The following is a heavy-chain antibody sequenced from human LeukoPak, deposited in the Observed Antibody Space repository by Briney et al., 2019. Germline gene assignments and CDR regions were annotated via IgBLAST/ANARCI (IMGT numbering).Heavy chain of an antibody. CDR2: ISGSGGST. Sequence: GGSLRLSCAASGFTFSSYAMSWVRQVPGKGLEWVSAISGSGGSTYYADSVKGRFTISRDNSKNTLYLQMNSLRAEDTAVYYCAKASYYYDSSGQFDYWGQGTLVTVSS. CDR3: AKASYYYDSSGQFDY. V-gene: IGHV3-23*01. J-gene: IGHJ4*02. D-gene: IGHD3-22*01. CDR1: GFTFSSYA.